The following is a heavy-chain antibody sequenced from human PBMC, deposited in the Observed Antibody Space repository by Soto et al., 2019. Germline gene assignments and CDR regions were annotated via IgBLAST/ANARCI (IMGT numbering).Heavy chain of an antibody. CDR3: AIYYDSSGSYYFDS. Sequence: PSETLSLTCTVSGGSISSSSYYCGWIRQPPGKGLEWIGNIYYSGSTYYNPSLKSRVTISVDTSKNQFSLKLSSVTAADTAVYYCAIYYDSSGSYYFDSWGQGTLVTVSS. V-gene: IGHV4-39*01. D-gene: IGHD3-22*01. CDR1: GGSISSSSYY. J-gene: IGHJ4*02. CDR2: IYYSGST.